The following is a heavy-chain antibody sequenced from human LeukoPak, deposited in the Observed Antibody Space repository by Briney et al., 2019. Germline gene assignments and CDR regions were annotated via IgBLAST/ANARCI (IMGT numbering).Heavy chain of an antibody. CDR1: GFTFSNSA. CDR2: LSGSGITT. V-gene: IGHV3-23*01. D-gene: IGHD6-19*01. Sequence: AGSLRLSCAASGFTFSNSAMSWVRQPPGKGLEWVSTLSGSGITTYYADSVKGRFTISRDNSKNTLYLQMNSLRAEDTAVYYCAKGIYSSGWSYFDYWGHGTLVTVSS. J-gene: IGHJ4*01. CDR3: AKGIYSSGWSYFDY.